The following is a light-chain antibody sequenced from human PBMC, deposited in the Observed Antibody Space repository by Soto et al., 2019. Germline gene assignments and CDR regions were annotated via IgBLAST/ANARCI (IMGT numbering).Light chain of an antibody. CDR2: DDG. V-gene: IGLV3-21*02. J-gene: IGLJ2*01. Sequence: SYELPQPHSGSGAPGHTASLICVGTTIGRKSVHWYQQKPGQAPGVVVYDDGDRQSGIPERFSGSNSGNTAALTSSMVEAGDEADYYCQLWDSNSDHVVFGGGTKLTVL. CDR3: QLWDSNSDHVV. CDR1: TIGRKS.